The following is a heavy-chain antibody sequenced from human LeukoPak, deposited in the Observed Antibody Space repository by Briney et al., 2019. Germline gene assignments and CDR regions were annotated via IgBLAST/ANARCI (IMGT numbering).Heavy chain of an antibody. CDR1: GGSISSGDYY. J-gene: IGHJ6*02. Sequence: SQTLSLTCTVSGGSISSGDYYWSWIRQPPGKGLEWIGYIYYSGSTYYNPSLKRRVTISVDTSKNQFSLKLSSVTAADTAVYYCARIPGVVAPDNYYYYYGMDVWGQGTTVTVSS. V-gene: IGHV4-30-4*01. CDR2: IYYSGST. D-gene: IGHD2-15*01. CDR3: ARIPGVVAPDNYYYYYGMDV.